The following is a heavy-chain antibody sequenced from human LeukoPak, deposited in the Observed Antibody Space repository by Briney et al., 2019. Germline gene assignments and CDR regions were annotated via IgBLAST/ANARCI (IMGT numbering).Heavy chain of an antibody. CDR1: GFTFGDYA. J-gene: IGHJ4*02. Sequence: GGSLRLSCTASGFTFGDYAMSWVRQAPGKGLEWVGFIRSKAYGGTTEYAASVKGRFTISRDDSKSIAYPQMNSLKTEDTAVYYCTRDMEWEPADYWGQGTLVTVSS. D-gene: IGHD1-26*01. CDR3: TRDMEWEPADY. V-gene: IGHV3-49*04. CDR2: IRSKAYGGTT.